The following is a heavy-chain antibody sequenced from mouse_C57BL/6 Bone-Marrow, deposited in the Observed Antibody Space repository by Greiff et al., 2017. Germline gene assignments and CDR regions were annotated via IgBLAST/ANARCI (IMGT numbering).Heavy chain of an antibody. J-gene: IGHJ1*03. CDR3: ARGGYYGSRLGYFDV. V-gene: IGHV1-54*01. CDR2: INPGSGGT. D-gene: IGHD1-1*01. CDR1: GYAFTNYL. Sequence: VQLQQSGAELVRPGTSVKVSCKASGYAFTNYLIEWVKQRPGQGLEWIGVINPGSGGTNYNEKFKGKDTLTADKSSSTAYMQLSSLTSEDSAVYFCARGGYYGSRLGYFDVWGTGTTVTVSS.